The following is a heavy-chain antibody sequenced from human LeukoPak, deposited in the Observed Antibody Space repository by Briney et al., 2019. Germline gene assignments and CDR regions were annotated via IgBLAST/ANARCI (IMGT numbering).Heavy chain of an antibody. J-gene: IGHJ4*02. CDR2: IYYSGST. CDR3: ARSELLWFGGVNSGFDY. D-gene: IGHD3-10*01. CDR1: GGSISSSGYY. V-gene: IGHV4-39*07. Sequence: SSETLSLTCTVSGGSISSSGYYWGWIRQPPGKGLEWIGSIYYSGSTYYNPSLKSRVTISLDTSKNQFSLKLSSVTAADTAVYYCARSELLWFGGVNSGFDYWGQGTLVTVSS.